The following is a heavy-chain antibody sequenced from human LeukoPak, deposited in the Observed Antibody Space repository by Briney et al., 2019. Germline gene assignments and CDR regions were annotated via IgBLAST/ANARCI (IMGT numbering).Heavy chain of an antibody. J-gene: IGHJ6*03. D-gene: IGHD3-10*01. CDR1: GGSFSGYY. CDR2: INHSGST. Sequence: SETLSLTCAVYGGSFSGYYWSWIRQPPGKGLEWIGEINHSGSTNYNPSLKSRVTISVDTSKNQFSLKLSSVTAADTAVYYCARGGGYYGSGSYYSAYYYYYMDVWGKGTTVTVSS. V-gene: IGHV4-34*01. CDR3: ARGGGYYGSGSYYSAYYYYYMDV.